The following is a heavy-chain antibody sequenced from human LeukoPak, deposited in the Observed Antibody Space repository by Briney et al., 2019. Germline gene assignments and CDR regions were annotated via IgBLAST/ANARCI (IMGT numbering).Heavy chain of an antibody. CDR3: TTDTDYGDYRMDY. D-gene: IGHD4-17*01. Sequence: PGGSLRLSCAASRFTFSGYGMHWVRQAPGKGLEGVAFIQYDESNKYYADSVKGRFTISRDNSKSTLYLQMNSLKTEDTAVYYCTTDTDYGDYRMDYWGQGTLVTVSS. V-gene: IGHV3-30*02. J-gene: IGHJ4*02. CDR1: RFTFSGYG. CDR2: IQYDESNK.